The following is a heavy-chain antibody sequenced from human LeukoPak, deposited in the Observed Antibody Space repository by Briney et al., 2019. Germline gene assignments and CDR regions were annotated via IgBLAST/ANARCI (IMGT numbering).Heavy chain of an antibody. CDR2: IYYLGTT. V-gene: IGHV4-39*01. CDR3: ARPLVGATQGFDC. D-gene: IGHD1-26*01. Sequence: SETLSLTCTVSGASISSNNYYWGWIRQPPGKGLEWIGSIYYLGTTYYNPSLESRVTISVDTSKNQFSLRLTSVTAADTAAYYCARPLVGATQGFDCWGQGTLVTVSS. CDR1: GASISSNNYY. J-gene: IGHJ4*02.